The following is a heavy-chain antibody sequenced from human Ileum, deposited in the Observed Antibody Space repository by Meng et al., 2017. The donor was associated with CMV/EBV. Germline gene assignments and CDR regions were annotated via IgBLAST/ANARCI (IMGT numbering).Heavy chain of an antibody. CDR3: ARDRFDP. CDR1: GASLNDYY. Sequence: QVQLQESGLGLVKPSDTLSLACTVSGASLNDYYWSWIRPPAGKGLEWIGRIFATGTTNYNPSLKSRVTMSVDTSKNQFSLKLTSVTAADTAVYFCARDRFDPWGQGALVTVSS. J-gene: IGHJ5*02. CDR2: IFATGTT. V-gene: IGHV4-4*07.